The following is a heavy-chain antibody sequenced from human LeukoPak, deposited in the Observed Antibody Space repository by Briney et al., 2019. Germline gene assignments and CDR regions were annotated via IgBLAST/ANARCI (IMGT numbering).Heavy chain of an antibody. V-gene: IGHV3-21*01. CDR1: GFTFSSYS. CDR2: ISSSSSYI. J-gene: IGHJ3*02. CDR3: ARDVLPYVRGAFDI. Sequence: GGSLRLSCAASGFTFSSYSMNWVRQAPGKGLEWVSSISSSSSYIYYADSVKGRFTISRDNAKNSLYLQMNSLRAEDTAVYYCARDVLPYVRGAFDIWGQGTMVTVSS. D-gene: IGHD3-10*02.